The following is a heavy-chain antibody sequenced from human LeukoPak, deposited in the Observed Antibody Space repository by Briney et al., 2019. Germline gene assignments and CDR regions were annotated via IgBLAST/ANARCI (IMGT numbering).Heavy chain of an antibody. CDR2: ISAYNGNT. CDR1: GYTFSRYY. D-gene: IGHD2-21*02. V-gene: IGHV1-18*04. CDR3: ASVMEGAAAVVTALSWDY. Sequence: ASVKVSCKACGYTFSRYYLQWVRQAPGQGLEWMGWISAYNGNTNYAQKLQGRVTMTTDTSTSTAYMELRSLRSDDTAVYYCASVMEGAAAVVTALSWDYWSQGTLVTVSS. J-gene: IGHJ4*02.